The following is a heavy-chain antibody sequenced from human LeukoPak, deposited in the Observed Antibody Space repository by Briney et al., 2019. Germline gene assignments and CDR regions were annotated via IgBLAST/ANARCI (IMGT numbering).Heavy chain of an antibody. CDR1: GYTFTSYG. Sequence: ASVKVSCKASGYTFTSYGISWVRQAPGQGLEWMGWIGAYNGNTNYAQKLQGRVTMTTDTSTSTAYMELRSLRSDDTAVYYCARRGYGDYTGYYYYGMDVWGQGTTVTVSS. J-gene: IGHJ6*02. V-gene: IGHV1-18*01. CDR3: ARRGYGDYTGYYYYGMDV. CDR2: IGAYNGNT. D-gene: IGHD4-17*01.